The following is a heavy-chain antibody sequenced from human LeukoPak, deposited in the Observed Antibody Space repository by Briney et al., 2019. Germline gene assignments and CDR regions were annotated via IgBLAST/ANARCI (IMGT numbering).Heavy chain of an antibody. CDR3: ARAWIAVAGPGTSDY. V-gene: IGHV1-18*04. Sequence: ASVKVSCKASGYTFTSYYMHWVRQALGQGLEWMGWISPHNGNANYAQKLQGRVTMTTDTSTSTAYMEVRSLRSDDTAVYYCARAWIAVAGPGTSDYWGQGTLVMVSS. CDR2: ISPHNGNA. J-gene: IGHJ4*02. CDR1: GYTFTSYY. D-gene: IGHD6-19*01.